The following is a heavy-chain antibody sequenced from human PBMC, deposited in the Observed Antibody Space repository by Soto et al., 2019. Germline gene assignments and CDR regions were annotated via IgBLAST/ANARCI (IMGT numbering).Heavy chain of an antibody. J-gene: IGHJ6*02. CDR2: IIPILGIA. Sequence: QVQLVQSGAEVKKPGSSVKVSCKASGGTFSSYTISWVRQAPGQGLEWMGRIIPILGIANYAQKFQGRVTITADKSTSTAYMGLSSLRSEDTAVYYCARGGAGGYYYGMDVWGQGTTVTVSS. V-gene: IGHV1-69*02. CDR1: GGTFSSYT. CDR3: ARGGAGGYYYGMDV. D-gene: IGHD3-10*01.